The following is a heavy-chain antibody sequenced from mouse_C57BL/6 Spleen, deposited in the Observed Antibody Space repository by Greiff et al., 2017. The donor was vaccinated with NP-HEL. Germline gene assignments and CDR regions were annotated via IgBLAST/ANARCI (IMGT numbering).Heavy chain of an antibody. J-gene: IGHJ4*01. V-gene: IGHV1-80*01. CDR2: IYPGDGDT. CDR3: ARHYGSPYYYAMDY. Sequence: VQLQESGAELVKPGASVKISCKASGYAFSSYWMNWVKQRPGKGLEWIGQIYPGDGDTNYNGKFKGKATLTADKSSSTAYMQLSSLTSEDSAVYFCARHYGSPYYYAMDYWGQGTSVTVSS. D-gene: IGHD1-1*01. CDR1: GYAFSSYW.